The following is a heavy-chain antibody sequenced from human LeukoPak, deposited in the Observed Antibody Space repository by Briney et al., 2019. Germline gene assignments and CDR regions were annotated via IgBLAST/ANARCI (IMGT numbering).Heavy chain of an antibody. Sequence: SEILSLTCTVSGGSISSGGYYWSWIRQHPGKGLEWIGYIYYSGSTYYNPSLKSRVTISVDTAKNQFSLKLSSVTAADTAVYYCATTISGYSYGLGYWGQGTLVTVSS. CDR3: ATTISGYSYGLGY. J-gene: IGHJ4*02. V-gene: IGHV4-31*03. CDR2: IYYSGST. CDR1: GGSISSGGYY. D-gene: IGHD5-18*01.